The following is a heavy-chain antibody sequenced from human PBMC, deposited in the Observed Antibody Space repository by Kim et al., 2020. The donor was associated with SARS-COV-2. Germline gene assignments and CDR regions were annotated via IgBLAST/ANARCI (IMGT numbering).Heavy chain of an antibody. D-gene: IGHD6-6*01. CDR2: ISGGADHI. Sequence: GGSLRLSCAASGFTFSDYYMSWIRQAPGKGLEWISYISGGADHIYYGDSVKGRFTISRDNAKKSLYLQMNSLRAEDTAVYHCARGWQSAARGNWVDPWG. V-gene: IGHV3-11*01. CDR1: GFTFSDYY. J-gene: IGHJ5*02. CDR3: ARGWQSAARGNWVDP.